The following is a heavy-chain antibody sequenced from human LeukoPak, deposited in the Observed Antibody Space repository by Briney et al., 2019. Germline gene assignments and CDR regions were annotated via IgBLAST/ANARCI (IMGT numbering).Heavy chain of an antibody. D-gene: IGHD5-18*01. CDR1: GFSLSTCA. J-gene: IGHJ4*02. Sequence: GGPLRLSCAASGFSLSTCAIHGVRQAPDKGLEWLTVLSYYGINEYFADSVRGRFTVSKDNSRNTVYLQMNSLRAEDTAVYYCARSGGVRSNWIHLTPWGRGTLVTVSS. CDR3: ARSGGVRSNWIHLTP. V-gene: IGHV3-30-3*01. CDR2: LSYYGINE.